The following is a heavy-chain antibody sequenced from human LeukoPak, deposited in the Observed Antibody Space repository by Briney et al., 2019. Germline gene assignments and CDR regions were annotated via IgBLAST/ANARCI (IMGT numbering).Heavy chain of an antibody. CDR3: ASLRGYSYGYVY. J-gene: IGHJ4*02. V-gene: IGHV1-8*03. CDR1: GYTFTSYD. CDR2: MNPNSGNT. Sequence: ASVKVSCKGSGYTFTSYDINWERQGTGQGLEWMGWMNPNSGNTGYAQKFQGRVTITRNTSISTAYMELSSLRSEDTAVYYCASLRGYSYGYVYWGQGTLVTVSS. D-gene: IGHD5-18*01.